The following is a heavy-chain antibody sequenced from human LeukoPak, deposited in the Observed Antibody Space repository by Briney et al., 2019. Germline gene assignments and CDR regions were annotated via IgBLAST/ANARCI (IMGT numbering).Heavy chain of an antibody. CDR3: ARDPIVVVPAVGMDV. J-gene: IGHJ6*02. CDR2: IWYDGSNK. V-gene: IGHV3-33*01. CDR1: GFTFSSYG. D-gene: IGHD2-2*01. Sequence: GGSLRLSCAASGFTFSSYGMHWVRQALGKGLEWVAVIWYDGSNKHYADSVKGRFTISRDNSKNTVYLQMNSLRAEDMAVYYCARDPIVVVPAVGMDVWGQGTTVTVSS.